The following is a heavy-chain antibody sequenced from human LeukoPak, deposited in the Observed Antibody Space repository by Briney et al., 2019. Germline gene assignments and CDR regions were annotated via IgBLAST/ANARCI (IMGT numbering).Heavy chain of an antibody. CDR2: INPSGGST. V-gene: IGHV1-46*01. CDR1: GYTFTSYY. J-gene: IGHJ6*02. D-gene: IGHD6-19*01. CDR3: ANSGWDYYYGMDV. Sequence: ASVKVSCKASGYTFTSYYMHWVRQAPGQGLEWMGIINPSGGSTSYAQKFQGRVTMTRDTSTSTVYMELSSLRSGDTAVYYCANSGWDYYYGMDVWGQGTTVTVSS.